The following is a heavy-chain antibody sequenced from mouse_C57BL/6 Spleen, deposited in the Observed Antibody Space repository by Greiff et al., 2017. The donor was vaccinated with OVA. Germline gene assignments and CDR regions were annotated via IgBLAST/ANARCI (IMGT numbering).Heavy chain of an antibody. D-gene: IGHD1-1*01. Sequence: VQLQQPGAELVMPGASVKLSCKASGYTFTSYWMHWVKQRPGQGLEWIGEIDPSDSYTNYNQKFKGKSTLTVDKSSSTAYMQLSSLTSEDSAVYYCARNDGSSYQYFDVWGTGTTVTVSS. J-gene: IGHJ1*03. V-gene: IGHV1-69*01. CDR3: ARNDGSSYQYFDV. CDR2: IDPSDSYT. CDR1: GYTFTSYW.